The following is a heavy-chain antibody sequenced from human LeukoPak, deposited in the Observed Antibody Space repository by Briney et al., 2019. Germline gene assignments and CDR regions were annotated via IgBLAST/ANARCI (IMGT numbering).Heavy chain of an antibody. D-gene: IGHD3-10*01. CDR2: INTDGSST. J-gene: IGHJ3*02. CDR1: GFPFSNYW. V-gene: IGHV3-74*01. CDR3: ARSGSLLWFGELAAFDI. Sequence: GGSLRLSCAASGFPFSNYWMHWVRQAPGKGLVWVSRINTDGSSTSYADSVKGRFTISRDNAKNTLYLQMNSLRAEDTAVYYCARSGSLLWFGELAAFDIWGQGTMVTVSS.